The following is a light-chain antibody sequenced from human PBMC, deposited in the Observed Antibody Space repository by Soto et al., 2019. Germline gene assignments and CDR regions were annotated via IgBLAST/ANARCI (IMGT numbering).Light chain of an antibody. CDR1: QSVSSY. V-gene: IGKV3-11*01. CDR2: DAS. Sequence: EIVLTQSPATLSLSPGERATLSCRASQSVSSYLAWYQQKPGQAPRLLLYDASNRATGIPARFSGSWSGTDFTITISSLDPEDVAVYCCQQRSIRYTFGQGTKLEIK. CDR3: QQRSIRYT. J-gene: IGKJ2*01.